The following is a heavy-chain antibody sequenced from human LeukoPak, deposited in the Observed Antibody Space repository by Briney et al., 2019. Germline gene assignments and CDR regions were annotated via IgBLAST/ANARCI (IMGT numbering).Heavy chain of an antibody. CDR3: TRAASSGPLFTYHMDV. J-gene: IGHJ6*03. V-gene: IGHV4-59*02. D-gene: IGHD3-22*01. CDR2: IYYSGST. CDR1: GGSVSHYY. Sequence: SETLSLTCTVSGGSVSHYYWSWIRQPPGKGLEWIGYIYYSGSTNYNPSLKSRATISVDTSKNQFSLKLTSVTAADTAVYYCTRAASSGPLFTYHMDVWGKGTTVTVSS.